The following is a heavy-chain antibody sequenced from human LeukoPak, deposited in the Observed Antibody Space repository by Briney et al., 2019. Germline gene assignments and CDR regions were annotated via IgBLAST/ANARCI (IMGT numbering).Heavy chain of an antibody. CDR3: AREGIAARPLWNNWFDP. V-gene: IGHV3-21*01. Sequence: GGSLRLSCAASGFTLSSYSMNWVRQAPGKGLEWVSSISSSSSCIYYADSVKGRFTISRDNAKNSLYLQMNSLRAEDTAVYYCAREGIAARPLWNNWFDPWGQGTLVTVSS. CDR1: GFTLSSYS. D-gene: IGHD6-6*01. J-gene: IGHJ5*02. CDR2: ISSSSSCI.